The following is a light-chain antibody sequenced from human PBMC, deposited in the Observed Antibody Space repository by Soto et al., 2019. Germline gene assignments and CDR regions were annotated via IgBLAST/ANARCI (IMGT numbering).Light chain of an antibody. CDR1: PSVSSY. Sequence: EIVLTQSPATLSLSPGERATLSCRASPSVSSYLAWYQQKPGQAPSLLIYDASNRATGIPARFSGSGSGTDFTLTISSLEPEDFAVYYCQQRSNWPRLTFGGGTKVEIK. CDR2: DAS. V-gene: IGKV3-11*01. CDR3: QQRSNWPRLT. J-gene: IGKJ4*01.